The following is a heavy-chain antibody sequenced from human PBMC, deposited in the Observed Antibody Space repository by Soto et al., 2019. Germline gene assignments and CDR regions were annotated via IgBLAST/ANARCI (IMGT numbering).Heavy chain of an antibody. CDR1: GFTFSSYW. CDR2: IKQDGSEK. CDR3: ARPRDGYSGVGAFDI. D-gene: IGHD4-4*01. J-gene: IGHJ3*02. V-gene: IGHV3-7*01. Sequence: GGSLRLSCAASGFTFSSYWMSWVRQAPGKGLEWVANIKQDGSEKYYVDSVKGRFAISRDNAKNSLYLQMNSLRAEDTAVYYCARPRDGYSGVGAFDIWGQGTMVTVSS.